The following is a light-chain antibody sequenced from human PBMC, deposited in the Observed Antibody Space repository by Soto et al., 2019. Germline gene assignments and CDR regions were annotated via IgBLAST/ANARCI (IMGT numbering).Light chain of an antibody. CDR2: GNS. CDR1: SSNIGAGYD. CDR3: QSYDTSLGVGV. J-gene: IGLJ2*01. Sequence: QSVLTQPPSVSGAPAQSITISCTGSSSNIGAGYDVHWYQQPPGKAPKVLIYGNSDRPSGVPDRFSDSKSGTSASLAITGLLAEDEADYYCQSYDTSLGVGVFGGGTKLTVL. V-gene: IGLV1-40*01.